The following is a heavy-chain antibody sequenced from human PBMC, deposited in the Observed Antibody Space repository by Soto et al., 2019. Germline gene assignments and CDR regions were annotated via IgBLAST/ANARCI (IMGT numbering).Heavy chain of an antibody. Sequence: EVQLLESGGGLVQPGGSLRLSCAASGFTFSSYAMSWVRLAPGEGLEWVSALSGSGVSTYYADSVRGLFTLSRDNSKNTLYLKMNSLRAEYSAVYYCAKAATTVTTGTGSRIDYWGQGTLVTVSS. CDR3: AKAATTVTTGTGSRIDY. J-gene: IGHJ4*02. D-gene: IGHD4-17*01. V-gene: IGHV3-23*01. CDR1: GFTFSSYA. CDR2: LSGSGVST.